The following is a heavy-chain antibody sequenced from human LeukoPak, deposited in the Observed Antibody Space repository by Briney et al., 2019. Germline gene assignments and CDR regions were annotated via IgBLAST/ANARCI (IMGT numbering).Heavy chain of an antibody. CDR1: GGTFSSYA. Sequence: ASVKVSCKASGGTFSSYAISWVRQAPGQGLEWMGRIIPIFGTANYAQKFQGRVTITTDESTSTAYMELSSLRSEDTAVYYCARENTIYCSGGSCYSSSPADYWGRGTLVTVSS. J-gene: IGHJ4*02. V-gene: IGHV1-69*05. CDR3: ARENTIYCSGGSCYSSSPADY. CDR2: IIPIFGTA. D-gene: IGHD2-15*01.